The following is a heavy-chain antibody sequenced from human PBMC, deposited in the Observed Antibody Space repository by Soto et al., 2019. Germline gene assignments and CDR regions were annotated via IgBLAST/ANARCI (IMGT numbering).Heavy chain of an antibody. V-gene: IGHV3-23*01. CDR3: AKVFYETVWGGFHX. CDR2: LTCSGGTT. Sequence: GGSLRLSFAASGFIFSDYAMTWARQAPGKGLEWVSSLTCSGGTTHYAGYVKVRLTISRDNSKKTLHLQMNSLRAEETAVYYCAKVFYETVWGGFHXWGQGTLVTVSX. J-gene: IGHJ4*02. CDR1: GFIFSDYA. D-gene: IGHD3-16*01.